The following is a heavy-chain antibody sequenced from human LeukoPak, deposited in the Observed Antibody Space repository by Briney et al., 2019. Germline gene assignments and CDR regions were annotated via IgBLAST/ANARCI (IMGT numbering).Heavy chain of an antibody. V-gene: IGHV3-23*01. Sequence: GGSLRLSCAASGFTFSSYAMSWVRQAPGKGLEWVSAISGSGGSTYYADSVKGRFTISRDNSKNTLYLQMNSLRAEDTAVYYCAKGAAAGPYYYYYYYMDVWGKGTTVTVSS. CDR2: ISGSGGST. J-gene: IGHJ6*03. D-gene: IGHD6-13*01. CDR1: GFTFSSYA. CDR3: AKGAAAGPYYYYYYYMDV.